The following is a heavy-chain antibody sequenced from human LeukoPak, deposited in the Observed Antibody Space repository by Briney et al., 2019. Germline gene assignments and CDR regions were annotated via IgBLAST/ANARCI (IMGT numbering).Heavy chain of an antibody. CDR3: AKDSRYSSGWYGY. CDR1: GFTFSSYA. Sequence: GGSLRLSCAASGFTFSSYAMHWVRQAPGKGLEWVAVISYDGSNKYYADSVKGRLTISRDNSKNTLYLQMNSLRAEDTAVYYCAKDSRYSSGWYGYWGQGTLVTVSS. D-gene: IGHD6-19*01. V-gene: IGHV3-30-3*01. CDR2: ISYDGSNK. J-gene: IGHJ4*02.